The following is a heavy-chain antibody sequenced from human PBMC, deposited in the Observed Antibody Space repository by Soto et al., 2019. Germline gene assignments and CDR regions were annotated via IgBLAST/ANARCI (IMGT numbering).Heavy chain of an antibody. V-gene: IGHV3-9*01. J-gene: IGHJ4*02. CDR1: GFTFNDHA. Sequence: GGSLRLSCAASGFTFNDHAMHWVRQTPAMGLEWVAGITWNSASTAYADSVEGRFTISRDNSNNSLYLQMNSLRSEDTALYFCAKNKGRSSTPSFEYWGQGTLVTVSS. CDR2: ITWNSAST. CDR3: AKNKGRSSTPSFEY.